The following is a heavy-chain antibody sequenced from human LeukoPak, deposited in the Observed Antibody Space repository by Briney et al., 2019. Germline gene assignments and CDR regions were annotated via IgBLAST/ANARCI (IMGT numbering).Heavy chain of an antibody. Sequence: PGGSLRLSCAASGFIFSRYGMYWVRQAPGKGLEWVSAISGSGGSTYYADSVKGRFTISRDNSKNTLYLQMNSLRAEDTAVYYCAKDLYSSSWYYMANRLDAFDIWGQGTMVTVSS. CDR1: GFIFSRYG. D-gene: IGHD6-13*01. CDR3: AKDLYSSSWYYMANRLDAFDI. V-gene: IGHV3-23*01. CDR2: ISGSGGST. J-gene: IGHJ3*02.